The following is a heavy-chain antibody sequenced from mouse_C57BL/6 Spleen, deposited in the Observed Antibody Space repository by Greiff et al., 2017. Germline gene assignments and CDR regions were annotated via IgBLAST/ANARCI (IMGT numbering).Heavy chain of an antibody. CDR3: ARGTGVFDY. CDR1: GFTFSDYY. D-gene: IGHD4-1*01. V-gene: IGHV5-16*01. J-gene: IGHJ2*01. Sequence: DVMLVESEGGLVQPGSSMKLSCTASGFTFSDYYMAWVRQVPEKGLEWVANINYDGSSTYYLDSLKSRFIISRDNAKNILYLQMGSLKSEDTATYYCARGTGVFDYWGQGTTLTVSS. CDR2: INYDGSST.